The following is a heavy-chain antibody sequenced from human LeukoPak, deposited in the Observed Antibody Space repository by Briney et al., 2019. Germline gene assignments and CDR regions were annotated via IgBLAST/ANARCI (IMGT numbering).Heavy chain of an antibody. CDR3: ASGGLRFLECLLSPPVDS. Sequence: SETLSLTCAVYGGPFSGYYWSWIRQPPGKGLDWIGEINHSGSTNYNPTPKSRVTISVDTSKNQFSLKLSSVTAADTAVYYCASGGLRFLECLLSPPVDSWGQGTLVTVSS. V-gene: IGHV4-34*01. CDR1: GGPFSGYY. CDR2: INHSGST. J-gene: IGHJ4*02. D-gene: IGHD3-3*01.